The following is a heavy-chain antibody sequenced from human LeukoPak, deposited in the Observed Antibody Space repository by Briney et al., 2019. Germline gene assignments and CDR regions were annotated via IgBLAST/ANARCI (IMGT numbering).Heavy chain of an antibody. CDR2: VSYSGST. D-gene: IGHD3-22*01. J-gene: IGHJ4*02. CDR3: ARRRYYYDSSGYLDY. CDR1: GGSISSSNYY. V-gene: IGHV4-39*07. Sequence: SETLSLTCTVPGGSISSSNYYWGWIRQPPGKGLEWIGSVSYSGSTNYNPSLKSRVTISVDTSKNQFSLKLSSVTAADTAVYYCARRRYYYDSSGYLDYWGQGTLVTVSS.